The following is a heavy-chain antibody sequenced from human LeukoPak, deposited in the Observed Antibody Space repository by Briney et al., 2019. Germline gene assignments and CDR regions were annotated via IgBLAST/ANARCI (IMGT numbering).Heavy chain of an antibody. CDR1: SGSTSSYY. Sequence: SETLSLTCSVSSGSTSSYYWSWIRQPPGKGLEWIAYMYYNGSTNYNPSLKSRVTVSVDTSKNLFSLKLKSVTAADTAVYYCARFHGEVSVTRRFDPWGQGTLVTVSS. V-gene: IGHV4-59*08. D-gene: IGHD4-11*01. CDR3: ARFHGEVSVTRRFDP. J-gene: IGHJ5*02. CDR2: MYYNGST.